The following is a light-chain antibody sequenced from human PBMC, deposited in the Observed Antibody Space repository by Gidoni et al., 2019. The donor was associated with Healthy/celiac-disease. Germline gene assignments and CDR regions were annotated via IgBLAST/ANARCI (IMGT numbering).Light chain of an antibody. CDR2: AAS. CDR1: QSISSY. Sequence: DIQMTQSPSSLSASVGDRVTITCRASQSISSYLNWYQHKPGKAPKLLIYAASSLQSGVPSRFSGSGSGTDFTLTISTLQPEDFATYYCQQTYSTLLTFGGXTKVEIK. V-gene: IGKV1-39*01. CDR3: QQTYSTLLT. J-gene: IGKJ4*01.